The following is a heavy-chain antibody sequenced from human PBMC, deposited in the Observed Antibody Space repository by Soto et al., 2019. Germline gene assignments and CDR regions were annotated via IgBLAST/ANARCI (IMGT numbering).Heavy chain of an antibody. CDR3: ASHIEFSGSSVFDS. CDR1: GGSLSSSSFF. J-gene: IGHJ4*02. V-gene: IGHV4-39*01. D-gene: IGHD6-6*01. Sequence: QLQLQESGPRLVKPSETLSLTCAVSGGSLSSSSFFWGWIRQPPGKGLEWIGSMHSRGRSYYNASLKSRLTKSVATSKTQFSLRLTSVAATDTAVYFCASHIEFSGSSVFDSWGQGTLVPVSS. CDR2: MHSRGRS.